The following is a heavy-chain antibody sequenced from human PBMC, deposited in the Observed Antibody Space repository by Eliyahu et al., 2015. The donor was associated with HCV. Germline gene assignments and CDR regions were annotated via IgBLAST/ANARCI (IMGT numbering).Heavy chain of an antibody. V-gene: IGHV3-30*18. CDR1: GFXFSSYG. D-gene: IGHD2-15*01. J-gene: IGHJ4*02. CDR2: ISYDGSNK. Sequence: QVQLVESGGGVVQPGRSLRLSCAASGFXFSSYGMHWXRQAPGKGLEWVAVISYDGSNKYYADSVKGRFTISRDNSKNTLYLQMNSLRAEDTAVYYCAKVGKRYCSGGSCLNPNFDYWGQGTLVTVSS. CDR3: AKVGKRYCSGGSCLNPNFDY.